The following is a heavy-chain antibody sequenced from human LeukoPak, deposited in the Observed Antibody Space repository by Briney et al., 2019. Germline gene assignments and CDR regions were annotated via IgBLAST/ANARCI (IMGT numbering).Heavy chain of an antibody. J-gene: IGHJ3*02. Sequence: SETLSLTCTVSGGSISSYYWSWIRQPAGKGLEWIGRIYTSGSTNYNPSLRSRVTMSVDTSKNQFSLKLSSVTAADTAVYYCARDHPYYYDSSGYFLGAFGIWGQGTMVTVSS. D-gene: IGHD3-22*01. CDR1: GGSISSYY. CDR2: IYTSGST. V-gene: IGHV4-4*07. CDR3: ARDHPYYYDSSGYFLGAFGI.